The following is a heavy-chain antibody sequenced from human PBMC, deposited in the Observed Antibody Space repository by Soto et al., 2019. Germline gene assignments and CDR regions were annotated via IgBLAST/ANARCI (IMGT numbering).Heavy chain of an antibody. D-gene: IGHD5-12*01. J-gene: IGHJ3*02. Sequence: GGSLRLSCTAAGFTFCDYAMSWFRQAPGKGLEWVGFIRSKAYGGTTEYAASVKGRFTISRDDSKSIAYLQMNSLKTEDTAVYYCTREPRRSGYTPDIWGQGTMVTVSS. V-gene: IGHV3-49*03. CDR1: GFTFCDYA. CDR2: IRSKAYGGTT. CDR3: TREPRRSGYTPDI.